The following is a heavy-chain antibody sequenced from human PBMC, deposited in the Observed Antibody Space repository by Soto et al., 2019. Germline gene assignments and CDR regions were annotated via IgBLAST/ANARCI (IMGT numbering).Heavy chain of an antibody. CDR1: GASISSDDYY. J-gene: IGHJ4*02. CDR3: ARGGPYSSGRLY. CDR2: IYYSGRT. D-gene: IGHD6-19*01. Sequence: PSETLSLTCTVSGASISSDDYYWTWIRQPPGKGLEWIGYIYYSGRTNYNPSLESRLTISIDRSKNQFSLTLSSVSAADTAVYYCARGGPYSSGRLYWGQGTLVTVSS. V-gene: IGHV4-30-4*01.